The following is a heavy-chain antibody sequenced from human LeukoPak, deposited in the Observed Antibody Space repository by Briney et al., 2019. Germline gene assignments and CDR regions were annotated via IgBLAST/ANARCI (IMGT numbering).Heavy chain of an antibody. CDR1: GFTFSSYG. D-gene: IGHD4-23*01. CDR2: VSYDGSNK. J-gene: IGHJ4*02. Sequence: GGSLRPSCAASGFTFSSYGMHWVRQAPGKGLEWVAVVSYDGSNKYYADSVKGRFTISRDNSKNTLYLQMNSLRAEDTAVYYCAKDYPPGGNSVIGVLGYWGQGTLVTVSS. CDR3: AKDYPPGGNSVIGVLGY. V-gene: IGHV3-30*18.